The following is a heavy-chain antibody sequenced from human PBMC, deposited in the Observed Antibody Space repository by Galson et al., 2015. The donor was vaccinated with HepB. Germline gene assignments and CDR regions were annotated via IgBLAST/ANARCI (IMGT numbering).Heavy chain of an antibody. CDR1: GYTFTDNY. D-gene: IGHD2-21*01. CDR2: INPHSGGP. Sequence: SVKVSCKASGYTFTDNYMQWVRLAPGQALEWMGRINPHSGGPNYVQKCQGRVSMTRDTSINTAYMELSRLRSDDTAGYYRARDQNCGADCYPQLGFDPWGQGTLVTVSS. J-gene: IGHJ5*02. CDR3: ARDQNCGADCYPQLGFDP. V-gene: IGHV1-2*06.